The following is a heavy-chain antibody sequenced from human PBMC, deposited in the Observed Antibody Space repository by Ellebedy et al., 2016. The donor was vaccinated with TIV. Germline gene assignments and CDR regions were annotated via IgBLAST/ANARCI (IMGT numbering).Heavy chain of an antibody. D-gene: IGHD3-16*01. Sequence: AASVKVSCKASGYTFTHYGISWVRQAPGQGLEWMGWINHYNGNTTYAQKYQGRVTMTTDSSTRTSYMELSSLTSDDTAIYYCARHLESRWLIHGGDYWGQGSLVTVSS. CDR1: GYTFTHYG. CDR2: INHYNGNT. J-gene: IGHJ4*02. V-gene: IGHV1-18*04. CDR3: ARHLESRWLIHGGDY.